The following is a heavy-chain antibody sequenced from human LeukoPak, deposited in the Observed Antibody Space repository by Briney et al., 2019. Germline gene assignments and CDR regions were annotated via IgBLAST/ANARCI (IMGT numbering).Heavy chain of an antibody. V-gene: IGHV4-61*02. CDR2: IYTSGST. CDR3: ARDRYYYGSGSNWFDP. J-gene: IGHJ5*02. D-gene: IGHD3-10*01. CDR1: GGSISSGSYY. Sequence: PSQTLSLTCTVSGGSISSGSYYWSWIRQPAGKGLEWIGRIYTSGSTNYNPSLKSRLSISVDTSKNQFSLKLSSVTAADTAVYYCARDRYYYGSGSNWFDPWGQGTLVTVSS.